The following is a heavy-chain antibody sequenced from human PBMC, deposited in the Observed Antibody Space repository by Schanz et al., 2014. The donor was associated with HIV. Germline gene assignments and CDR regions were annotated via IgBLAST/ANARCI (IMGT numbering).Heavy chain of an antibody. CDR2: ISGSGDYV. D-gene: IGHD5-18*01. V-gene: IGHV3-11*06. CDR3: ATSIYTYGKGNFDY. CDR1: GFTFSDHY. Sequence: QVQLVESGGGLVKPGGSLRLSCAASGFTFSDHYMTWIRQAPGKGLECVSYISGSGDYVHYEDSVQGRFTISRDNAKNSLYLQMSNLRADDTAVYHCATSIYTYGKGNFDYWGQGSLVSVSS. J-gene: IGHJ4*02.